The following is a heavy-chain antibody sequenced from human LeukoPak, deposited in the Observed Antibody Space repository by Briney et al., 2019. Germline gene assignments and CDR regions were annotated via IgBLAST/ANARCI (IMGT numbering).Heavy chain of an antibody. CDR1: GGTFSSYA. Sequence: GSSVKVSCKASGGTFSSYAISWVRQAPGQGLEWMGRIIPTFGTANYAQKFQGRVTITTDESTSTAYMELSSLRSEDTVVYYCARGQIAVAGSHFDYWGQGTLVTVSS. CDR3: ARGQIAVAGSHFDY. J-gene: IGHJ4*02. V-gene: IGHV1-69*05. D-gene: IGHD6-19*01. CDR2: IIPTFGTA.